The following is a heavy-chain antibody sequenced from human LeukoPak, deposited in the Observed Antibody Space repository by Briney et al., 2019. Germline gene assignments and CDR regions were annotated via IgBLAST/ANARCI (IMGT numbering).Heavy chain of an antibody. D-gene: IGHD5-12*01. CDR3: ARGRLATVSQYFYYYLDV. J-gene: IGHJ6*02. Sequence: GASVKVSCKASGYALTSYDINWVRQATGQGLEWMGWVIPNSGNTGYAQKFQGRVSITTNTSINTAYMELSSLRSEDTAVYFCARGRLATVSQYFYYYLDVWGQGTTVTVSS. CDR1: GYALTSYD. V-gene: IGHV1-8*03. CDR2: VIPNSGNT.